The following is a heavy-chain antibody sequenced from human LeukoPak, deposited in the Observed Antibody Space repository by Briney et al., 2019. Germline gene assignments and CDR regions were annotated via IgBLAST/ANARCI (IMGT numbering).Heavy chain of an antibody. D-gene: IGHD4-23*01. CDR2: INPSGGSP. J-gene: IGHJ6*02. CDR3: ARRNYGGNGGAMDV. V-gene: IGHV1-46*01. Sequence: ASVNVSCKASGYTFTNYYMHRVRQAPGLGLEWMGIINPSGGSPSYAQKFQGRLTMTRDTSTSTVYMELSSLRSEDTAVYYCARRNYGGNGGAMDVWGQGTTVTVS. CDR1: GYTFTNYY.